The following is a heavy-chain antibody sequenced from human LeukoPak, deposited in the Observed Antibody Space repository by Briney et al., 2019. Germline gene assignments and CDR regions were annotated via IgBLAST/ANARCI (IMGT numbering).Heavy chain of an antibody. CDR2: INPNSGGT. V-gene: IGHV1-2*02. J-gene: IGHJ6*03. Sequence: ASVKVSCKASGYTFTGYYMHWVRQAPGQGLEWMGWINPNSGGTNYAQKFQGRVTMTRDTSISTAYMELSRLRSDDTAVYYCARRGSSSWYDGGYYYYYVDVWGKGTTVTVSS. D-gene: IGHD6-13*01. CDR3: ARRGSSSWYDGGYYYYYVDV. CDR1: GYTFTGYY.